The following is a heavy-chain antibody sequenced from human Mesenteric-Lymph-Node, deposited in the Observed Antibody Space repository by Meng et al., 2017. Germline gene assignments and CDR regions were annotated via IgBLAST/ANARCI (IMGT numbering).Heavy chain of an antibody. CDR1: GYTFTSYD. CDR2: MNPNSGNT. Sequence: ASVKVSCKASGYTFTSYDINWVRQATGQGLEWMGWMNPNSGNTGYAQKFQGRVTITRNTSISTAYMELSRLRSDDTAMYYCARVGQYGSGTYWPYWGQGTLVTVSS. J-gene: IGHJ4*02. V-gene: IGHV1-8*03. D-gene: IGHD3-10*01. CDR3: ARVGQYGSGTYWPY.